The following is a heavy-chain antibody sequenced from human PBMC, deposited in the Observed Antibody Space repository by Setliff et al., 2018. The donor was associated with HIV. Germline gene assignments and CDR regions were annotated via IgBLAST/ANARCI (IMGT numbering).Heavy chain of an antibody. Sequence: PGGSLRLSCAASGFTFSNYAMGWVRQAQGKGLEWVSAISGDGGRTYFAESLKGRLGTFRDNSKNTMDLEMSRLRAEDTAVYYCAKVAGSGSYLAYFQHWGQGTLVTVSS. J-gene: IGHJ1*01. CDR3: AKVAGSGSYLAYFQH. D-gene: IGHD1-26*01. CDR1: GFTFSNYA. V-gene: IGHV3-23*01. CDR2: ISGDGGRT.